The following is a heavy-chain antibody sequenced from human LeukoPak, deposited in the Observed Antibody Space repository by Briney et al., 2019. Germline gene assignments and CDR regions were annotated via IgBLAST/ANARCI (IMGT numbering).Heavy chain of an antibody. V-gene: IGHV4-39*07. CDR1: GGSISSSIYY. Sequence: KPSETLSLTCTVSGGSISSSIYYWAWVRQPPGKGLEWIGTVFYNGATQYSPSLRSRVTISVDTSKNQFSLKLSSVTAADTAVYYCARADGDEADWGQGTLVTVSS. CDR2: VFYNGAT. J-gene: IGHJ4*02. D-gene: IGHD3-3*01. CDR3: ARADGDEAD.